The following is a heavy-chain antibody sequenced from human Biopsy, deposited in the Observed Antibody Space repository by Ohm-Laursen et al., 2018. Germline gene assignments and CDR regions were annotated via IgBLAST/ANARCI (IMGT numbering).Heavy chain of an antibody. CDR2: NIPILGTG. D-gene: IGHD3-9*01. V-gene: IGHV1-69*06. CDR3: ATKLTGYFHH. CDR1: GGTFSNYG. Sequence: SVKVSCKAPGGTFSNYGVNWVRQAPGQGLKWLGGNIPILGTGNYAQKFQDRVTVAADTSTSTATMELRSLRSDDTAVYHCATKLTGYFHHWGQGTLVIVSS. J-gene: IGHJ1*01.